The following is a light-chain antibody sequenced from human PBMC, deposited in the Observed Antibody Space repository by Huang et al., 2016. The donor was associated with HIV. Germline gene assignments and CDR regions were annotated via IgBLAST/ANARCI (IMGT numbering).Light chain of an antibody. CDR1: QSISSY. Sequence: DIQMTQSPSSLSASVGDRVTITCRASQSISSYLIWYQQKPGKAPKLLIYSASTVQSVVPSRFSGSGSGTDFTLTISSLQPEDFATYYCQQSYDTPTFGQGTKVEIK. V-gene: IGKV1-39*01. J-gene: IGKJ1*01. CDR3: QQSYDTPT. CDR2: SAS.